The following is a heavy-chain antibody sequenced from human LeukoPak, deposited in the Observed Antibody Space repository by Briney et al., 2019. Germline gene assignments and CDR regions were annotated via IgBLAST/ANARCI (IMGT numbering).Heavy chain of an antibody. J-gene: IGHJ6*03. Sequence: SETLSLTCTVSGGSISSSSYYWGWIRQPPGKGLEWIGSIDYSGSTYYNPSLKSRVTISEDTSKNQFSLKLTSVTAADTAVYYCARVLYQLGVSDEYYYYYMDVWGKGTTVTVSS. V-gene: IGHV4-39*01. CDR1: GGSISSSSYY. CDR2: IDYSGST. CDR3: ARVLYQLGVSDEYYYYYMDV. D-gene: IGHD3-10*01.